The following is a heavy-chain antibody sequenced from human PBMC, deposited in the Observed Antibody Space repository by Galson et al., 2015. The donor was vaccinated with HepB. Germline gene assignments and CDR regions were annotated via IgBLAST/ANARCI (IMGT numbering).Heavy chain of an antibody. D-gene: IGHD3-22*01. V-gene: IGHV1-18*04. CDR1: GYIFTYYG. CDR3: ARDPYYDSSGYPLATNWFDP. Sequence: PVKVSCKASGYIFTYYGISWVRQAPGQGLEWMGWISVYNGNTNYAPKFQGSVTMTTDTSTSTAYMALRRLRSDETVVYFCARDPYYDSSGYPLATNWFDPWGQGTLVTVAS. J-gene: IGHJ5*02. CDR2: ISVYNGNT.